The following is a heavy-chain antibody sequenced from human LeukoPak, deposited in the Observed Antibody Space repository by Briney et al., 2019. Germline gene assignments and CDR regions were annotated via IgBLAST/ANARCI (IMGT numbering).Heavy chain of an antibody. CDR3: AKLPSTGWYAGGNWFDP. J-gene: IGHJ5*02. D-gene: IGHD6-19*01. CDR2: ISGSGGDI. Sequence: GGSLRLSCAASGFTFSNYAMTWVRQAPGKGLEWVSLISGSGGDIRYADSVRGRFSISRDNSKNTLYLQMNSLRAGDTAVFYCAKLPSTGWYAGGNWFDPWGQGTLVTVSS. CDR1: GFTFSNYA. V-gene: IGHV3-23*01.